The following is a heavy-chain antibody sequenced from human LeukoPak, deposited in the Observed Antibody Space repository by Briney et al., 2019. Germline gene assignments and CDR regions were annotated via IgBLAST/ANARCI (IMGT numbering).Heavy chain of an antibody. CDR1: GYTFTGYY. D-gene: IGHD6-6*01. Sequence: GASVKVSCKASGYTFTGYYMHWVRQAPGQGLEWMGWINPDSGGTNYAQKFQGRVTMTRDTSISTAYMELSRLRSDDTAVYYCARDRGLEYSSSGLQDYWGQGTLVTVSS. V-gene: IGHV1-2*02. CDR3: ARDRGLEYSSSGLQDY. CDR2: INPDSGGT. J-gene: IGHJ4*02.